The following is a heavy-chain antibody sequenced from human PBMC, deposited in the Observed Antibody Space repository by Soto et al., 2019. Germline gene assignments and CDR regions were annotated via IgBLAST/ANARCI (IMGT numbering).Heavy chain of an antibody. D-gene: IGHD2-2*01. CDR1: GGSITSSGYY. Sequence: QVQLQEPGPGLVKPSHTLSLTCTVSGGSITSSGYYWSWIRQHPGEGLEWIGFTSNSGSTSYNPSLKSRVTISVDTSSNQFSLNLKSVTAADTAVYYCARGGGSTKVDYWGQGTLVTVSP. CDR2: TSNSGST. J-gene: IGHJ4*02. CDR3: ARGGGSTKVDY. V-gene: IGHV4-31*03.